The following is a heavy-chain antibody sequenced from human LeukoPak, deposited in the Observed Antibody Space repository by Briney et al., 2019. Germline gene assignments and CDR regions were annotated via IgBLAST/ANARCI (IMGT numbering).Heavy chain of an antibody. D-gene: IGHD3-22*01. Sequence: GGSLRLSCAASGFTFSGYYMSWIRQAPGKGLEWVSYISSSGSTMYYGDSVKGRFTISGDNAKNSLFLQMNSLRAEDTAVYFCARTRKDYYDNSGLFDSWGQGTLVTVSS. J-gene: IGHJ4*02. V-gene: IGHV3-11*01. CDR2: ISSSGSTM. CDR3: ARTRKDYYDNSGLFDS. CDR1: GFTFSGYY.